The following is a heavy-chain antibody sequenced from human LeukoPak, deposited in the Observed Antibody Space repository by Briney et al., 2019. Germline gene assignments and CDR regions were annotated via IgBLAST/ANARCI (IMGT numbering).Heavy chain of an antibody. D-gene: IGHD2-2*01. Sequence: SETLSLTCTVSGGSISSSSYYWGCIRQPPGKGLEWIGSIYHSGDTYYNPSLKSRVTVSVNTSKHQLSLKLSSVTAADTAVYYCARSKAHLSTSWYGTWFDPWGQGTLVTVSS. CDR2: IYHSGDT. CDR1: GGSISSSSYY. J-gene: IGHJ5*02. V-gene: IGHV4-39*07. CDR3: ARSKAHLSTSWYGTWFDP.